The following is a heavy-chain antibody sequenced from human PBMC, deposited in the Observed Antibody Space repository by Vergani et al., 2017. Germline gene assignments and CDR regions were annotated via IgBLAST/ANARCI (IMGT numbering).Heavy chain of an antibody. CDR2: IYYSGST. D-gene: IGHD3-22*01. CDR3: AIDLFDSSGYYYVLGYFDY. J-gene: IGHJ4*02. V-gene: IGHV4-39*07. Sequence: QLQLQESGPGLVKPSETLSLTCTVSGGSISSSSYYWGWIRQPPGKGLEWIGSIYYSGSTYYNPSLKSRVTISVDTSKNQFSLKLSSVTAADTAVYYCAIDLFDSSGYYYVLGYFDYWGQGTLVTVSS. CDR1: GGSISSSSYY.